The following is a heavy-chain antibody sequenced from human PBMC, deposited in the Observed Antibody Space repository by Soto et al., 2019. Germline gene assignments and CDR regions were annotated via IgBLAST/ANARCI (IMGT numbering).Heavy chain of an antibody. D-gene: IGHD2-15*01. CDR2: IYHSGST. Sequence: SETLSLTCTVSGGSISSYYWSWIRQPPGKGLEWIGYIYHSGSTNYNPSLKSRVTISVDTSKNQFSLKLSSVTAADTAVYYCARDIGYCSGGSCFSHWFDPWGQGTLVTVSS. CDR1: GGSISSYY. V-gene: IGHV4-59*01. CDR3: ARDIGYCSGGSCFSHWFDP. J-gene: IGHJ5*02.